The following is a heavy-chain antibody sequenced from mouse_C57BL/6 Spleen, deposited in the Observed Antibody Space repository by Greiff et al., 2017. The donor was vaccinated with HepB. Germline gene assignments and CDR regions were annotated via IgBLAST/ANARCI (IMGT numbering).Heavy chain of an antibody. CDR1: GYTFTSYW. CDR3: AREDDYDRYYFDY. Sequence: QVQLKQPGAELVKPGASVKMSCKASGYTFTSYWITWVKQRPGQGLEWIGDIYPGSGSTNYNEKFKSKATLTVDTSSSTAYMQLSSLTSEDSAVYYCAREDDYDRYYFDYWGQGTTLTVSS. J-gene: IGHJ2*01. V-gene: IGHV1-55*01. D-gene: IGHD2-4*01. CDR2: IYPGSGST.